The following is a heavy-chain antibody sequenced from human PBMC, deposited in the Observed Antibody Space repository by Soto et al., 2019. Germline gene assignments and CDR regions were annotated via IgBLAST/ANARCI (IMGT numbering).Heavy chain of an antibody. V-gene: IGHV4-4*02. Sequence: SETLSLTCIVSGGSVRSSNWWSWVRQPPGKGLEWIGEIYHSGSTTYNPSLKSRATISVDKSENQFSLRLKSVTAADTAVYYCASVGSDYDNSGYYLPWGPGTLVTVSS. CDR1: GGSVRSSNW. J-gene: IGHJ5*02. CDR2: IYHSGST. CDR3: ASVGSDYDNSGYYLP. D-gene: IGHD3-22*01.